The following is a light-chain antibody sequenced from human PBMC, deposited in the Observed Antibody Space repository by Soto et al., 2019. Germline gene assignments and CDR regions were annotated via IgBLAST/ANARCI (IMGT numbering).Light chain of an antibody. J-gene: IGKJ5*01. V-gene: IGKV1-5*01. CDR1: QSISSW. Sequence: DIQMTQSPSTLSASVGGRVTMTCRSSQSISSWLAWYQQKPGKAPKLLIYDASSLESGVPSRFSGSGSGTEFTLTISSLQPDDFATFYCQQYNTYRMGITFGQGTRLEIK. CDR3: QQYNTYRMGIT. CDR2: DAS.